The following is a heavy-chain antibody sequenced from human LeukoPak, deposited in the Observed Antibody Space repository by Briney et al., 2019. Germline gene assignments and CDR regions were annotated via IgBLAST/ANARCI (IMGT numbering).Heavy chain of an antibody. Sequence: PGGSLRLTCAASGFTFSSYGMHWGRQAPGKGLEWVAFIRYDGSNKYYTDSVKGRFTISRDNSKNTLYLQMNSLRAEDTAVYYCAKDRSRDLVVGYNWFDPWGQGTLVIVSS. CDR1: GFTFSSYG. D-gene: IGHD2-15*01. V-gene: IGHV3-30*02. J-gene: IGHJ5*02. CDR2: IRYDGSNK. CDR3: AKDRSRDLVVGYNWFDP.